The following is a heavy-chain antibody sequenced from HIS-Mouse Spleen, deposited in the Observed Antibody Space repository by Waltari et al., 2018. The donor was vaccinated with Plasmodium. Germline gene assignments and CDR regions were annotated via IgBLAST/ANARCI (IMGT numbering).Heavy chain of an antibody. D-gene: IGHD3-9*01. V-gene: IGHV3-21*05. J-gene: IGHJ2*01. CDR1: GFTFSSYS. CDR2: ISSSSSYI. CDR3: AREDILTGYYNDYWYFDL. Sequence: EVQLVESGGGLVKPGGSLRLSCAASGFTFSSYSMNWVRQAPGEGLEGFSFISSSSSYIYYADSVKGRFTISRDNAKNSLYLQMNSLRAEDTAVYYCAREDILTGYYNDYWYFDLWGRGTLVTVSS.